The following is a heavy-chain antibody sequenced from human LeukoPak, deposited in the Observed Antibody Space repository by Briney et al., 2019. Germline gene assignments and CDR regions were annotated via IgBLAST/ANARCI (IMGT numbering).Heavy chain of an antibody. Sequence: PSETLSLTCTVSGGSISSSNYYWGWIRQPPGKGLEWIGSIYYSGSTYYNPSLKSRVTISVDTSKNQFSLKLSSVTAADTAVYYCARDHSSSYGFDAFDIWGQGTMVTVSS. V-gene: IGHV4-39*07. CDR1: GGSISSSNYY. J-gene: IGHJ3*02. CDR2: IYYSGST. CDR3: ARDHSSSYGFDAFDI. D-gene: IGHD5-18*01.